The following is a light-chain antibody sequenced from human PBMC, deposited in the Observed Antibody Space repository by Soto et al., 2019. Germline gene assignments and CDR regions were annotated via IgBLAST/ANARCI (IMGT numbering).Light chain of an antibody. J-gene: IGKJ1*01. CDR3: LQDGSSPYT. CDR1: QGIRND. Sequence: AIQMTQSPCSLSSSLGDRVTITCRASQGIRNDLAWYQQKPGKAPKLLIYAASSLQTGVPARFSGSGSGTDFTLTISRLQPEDFATYYCLQDGSSPYTFGQGTKVEIK. V-gene: IGKV1-6*01. CDR2: AAS.